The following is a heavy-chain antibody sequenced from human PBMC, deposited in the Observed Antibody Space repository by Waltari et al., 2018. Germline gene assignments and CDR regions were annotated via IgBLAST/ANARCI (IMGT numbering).Heavy chain of an antibody. D-gene: IGHD6-19*01. V-gene: IGHV3-30*02. CDR3: AKDLAFEAGYSSGWDLDY. CDR1: GFIFSNYG. Sequence: VQLVESGGGVVQPGGSLRLSCVASGFIFSNYGINWVRQTPGGRLGWVASIRYDGFRKSFADSVKGRFTISRDDPKNTVYLQMSSLRPEDTAVYFCAKDLAFEAGYSSGWDLDYWGQGTLVAVSS. J-gene: IGHJ4*02. CDR2: IRYDGFRK.